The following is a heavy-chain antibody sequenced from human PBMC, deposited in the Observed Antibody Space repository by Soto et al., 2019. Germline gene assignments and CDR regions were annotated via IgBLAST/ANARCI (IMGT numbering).Heavy chain of an antibody. CDR2: ISAYNGNT. J-gene: IGHJ6*02. CDR1: GYTFTSYG. Sequence: GASVKVSCKASGYTFTSYGTSWVRQAPGQGLEWMGWISAYNGNTNYAQKLQGRVTMTTDTSTSTAYMELRSLRSDDTAVYYCARVGIVVVPANYGMDVWGQGTTVTVSS. CDR3: ARVGIVVVPANYGMDV. D-gene: IGHD2-2*03. V-gene: IGHV1-18*04.